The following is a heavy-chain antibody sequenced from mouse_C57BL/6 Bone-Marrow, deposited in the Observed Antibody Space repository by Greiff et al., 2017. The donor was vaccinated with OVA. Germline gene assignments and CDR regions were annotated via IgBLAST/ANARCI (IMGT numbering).Heavy chain of an antibody. CDR1: GFTFSDYG. CDR2: ISSGSSTI. J-gene: IGHJ3*01. D-gene: IGHD1-1*01. V-gene: IGHV5-17*01. Sequence: EVKVVESGGGLVKPGGSLKLSCAASGFTFSDYGMHWVRQASEKGLEWVAYISSGSSTIYYADTVKGRFTISRDNAKNTVFLQMTSLRSEDTAMYYCARGHDYYGSSPWFAYWGHGTLVTVSA. CDR3: ARGHDYYGSSPWFAY.